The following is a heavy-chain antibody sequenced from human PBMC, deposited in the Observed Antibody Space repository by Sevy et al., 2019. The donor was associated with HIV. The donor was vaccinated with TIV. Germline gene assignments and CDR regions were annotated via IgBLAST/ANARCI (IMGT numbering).Heavy chain of an antibody. CDR1: GFTFSSYS. V-gene: IGHV3-48*02. D-gene: IGHD3-22*01. Sequence: GGSLRLSCAASGFTFSSYSMNWVRQAPGKGLEWVSYISSSRSTIYYADSVKGRFTISRDNAKNSLYLQMNSLRDEDTSVYYCARDAMCNYDSSGYFDYWGQGTLVTVSS. CDR2: ISSSRSTI. J-gene: IGHJ4*02. CDR3: ARDAMCNYDSSGYFDY.